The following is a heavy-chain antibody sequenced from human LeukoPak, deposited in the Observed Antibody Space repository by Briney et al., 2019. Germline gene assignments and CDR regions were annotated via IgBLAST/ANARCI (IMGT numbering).Heavy chain of an antibody. D-gene: IGHD6-6*01. J-gene: IGHJ5*02. CDR1: GGSFSGYY. Sequence: PSETLSLTCAVYGGSFSGYYWSWIRQPPGKGLEWIGEINHSGSTNYNPSLKSRVTISVDTSKNQFSLKLSSVTAADTAVYYCARDSSSSPHYFDPWGQGTLVTVSS. V-gene: IGHV4-34*01. CDR3: ARDSSSSPHYFDP. CDR2: INHSGST.